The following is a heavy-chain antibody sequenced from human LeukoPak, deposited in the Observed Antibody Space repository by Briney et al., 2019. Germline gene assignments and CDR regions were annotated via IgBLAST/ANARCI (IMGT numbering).Heavy chain of an antibody. CDR1: GYTFTSYY. CDR3: ASRRNYYGSGSYYYYYMDV. V-gene: IGHV1-46*01. D-gene: IGHD3-10*01. Sequence: ASVKVSCKASGYTFTSYYMHWVRQAPGQGLEWMGIINPSGGSTSYAQKFQGRVTMTRDMSTSTDYMELSSLRSEDTAVYYCASRRNYYGSGSYYYYYMDVWGKGTTVTISS. CDR2: INPSGGST. J-gene: IGHJ6*03.